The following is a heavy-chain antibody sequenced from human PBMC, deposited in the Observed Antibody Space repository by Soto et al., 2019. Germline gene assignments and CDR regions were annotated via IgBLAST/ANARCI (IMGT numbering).Heavy chain of an antibody. D-gene: IGHD3-22*01. CDR3: ARGGSGYVWFNEF. J-gene: IGHJ4*02. Sequence: QVQVVQSGAEVKKPGSSVKVSCKASGGTFSNYAISWVRQAPGQGLEWMGGIIPMLGSPSYAQRFRGRVTITADASTSTAYMDLSSLTSDDSGVYYCARGGSGYVWFNEFWGQGTLVTVSS. CDR2: IIPMLGSP. CDR1: GGTFSNYA. V-gene: IGHV1-69*01.